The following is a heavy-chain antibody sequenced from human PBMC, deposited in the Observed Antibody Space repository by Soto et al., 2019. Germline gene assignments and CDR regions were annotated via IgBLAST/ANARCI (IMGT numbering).Heavy chain of an antibody. CDR1: GYSFAGYW. J-gene: IGHJ4*02. Sequence: GESLKISCKGSGYSFAGYWITWVRQKPGKGLEWMGRIDPSDSQTYYSPSFRGHVTISVTKSITTVFLQWSSLRASDTAMYYCARQIYDSDTGPNFQYFFDSWGQGTPVTVSS. D-gene: IGHD3-22*01. CDR2: IDPSDSQT. V-gene: IGHV5-10-1*01. CDR3: ARQIYDSDTGPNFQYFFDS.